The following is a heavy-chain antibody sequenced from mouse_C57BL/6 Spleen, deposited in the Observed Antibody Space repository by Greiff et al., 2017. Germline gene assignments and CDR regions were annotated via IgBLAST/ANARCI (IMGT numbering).Heavy chain of an antibody. D-gene: IGHD1-1*01. J-gene: IGHJ4*01. CDR2: IYPRSGNT. V-gene: IGHV1-81*01. CDR3: ARGITTAHYAMDY. CDR1: GYTFTSYG. Sequence: VQLQQSGAELARPGASVKLSCKASGYTFTSYGISWVKQRTGQGLEWIGEIYPRSGNTYYNEKFKGKATLTADKSSSTAYMELRSLTSEDSAVYFCARGITTAHYAMDYWGQGTSVTVSS.